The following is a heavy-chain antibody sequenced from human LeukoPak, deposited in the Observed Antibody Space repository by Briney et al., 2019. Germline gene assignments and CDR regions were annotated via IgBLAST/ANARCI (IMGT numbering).Heavy chain of an antibody. J-gene: IGHJ4*02. D-gene: IGHD5-12*01. CDR3: ARAPQVATIDY. V-gene: IGHV4-39*07. CDR1: GGSISSSTFY. CDR2: IYYSGST. Sequence: SETLSLTCTVSGGSISSSTFYWGWIRQPPGKGLEWIGTIYYSGSTFYNPSLKSRVTVSVDTFKNQFSLKLSSLTAADTAVYYCARAPQVATIDYWGQGTLVTVSS.